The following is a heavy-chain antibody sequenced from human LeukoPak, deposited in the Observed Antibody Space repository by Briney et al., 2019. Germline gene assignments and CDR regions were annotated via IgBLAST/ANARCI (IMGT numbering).Heavy chain of an antibody. D-gene: IGHD2-15*01. Sequence: SETLSLTCTVSGGSISSSSYYWGWIRQPPGKGLEWIGSIYYSGSTYYNLSLKSRVTISVDTSKNQFSLKLSSVTAADTAVYYCARGGGDIVVVVAATLAFDPWGQGTLVTVSS. CDR2: IYYSGST. J-gene: IGHJ5*02. V-gene: IGHV4-39*07. CDR1: GGSISSSSYY. CDR3: ARGGGDIVVVVAATLAFDP.